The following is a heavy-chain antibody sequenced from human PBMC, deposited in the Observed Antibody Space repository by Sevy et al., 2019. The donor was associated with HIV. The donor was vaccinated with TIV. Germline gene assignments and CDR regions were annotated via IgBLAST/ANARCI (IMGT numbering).Heavy chain of an antibody. CDR2: IYTSGST. V-gene: IGHV4-4*07. D-gene: IGHD3-22*01. CDR1: GGSISSYY. CDR3: ARDERVDYYDSSGYHY. Sequence: SEALSLTCTVSGGSISSYYWRWIRQPAGKGLEWIGRIYTSGSTNYNPSLKSRVTMSVDTSKNQFSLKLSSVTAADTAVYYCARDERVDYYDSSGYHYWGQGTLVTVSS. J-gene: IGHJ4*02.